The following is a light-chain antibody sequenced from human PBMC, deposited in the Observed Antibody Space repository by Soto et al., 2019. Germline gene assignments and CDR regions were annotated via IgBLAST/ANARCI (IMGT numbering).Light chain of an antibody. CDR3: QQYNNWPQIT. Sequence: VTAESPASLTVYPGERAPLSCRASQSVSSNYLAWYQQKPGQTPKVLIYRASTRATGIPDRFSGSGSGTDFTLTISSLQSEDFAVYYCQQYNNWPQITFGQGTRLEIK. V-gene: IGKV3D-15*01. CDR2: RAS. CDR1: QSVSSN. J-gene: IGKJ5*01.